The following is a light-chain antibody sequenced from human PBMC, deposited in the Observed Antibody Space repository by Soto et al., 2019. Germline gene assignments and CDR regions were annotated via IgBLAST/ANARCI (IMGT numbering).Light chain of an antibody. CDR2: INGDGSH. V-gene: IGLV4-69*01. J-gene: IGLJ1*01. CDR1: SWRSSYA. Sequence: QSVLTQSPSASASLGAAVKFSCTLSSWRSSYASAWHQQQPEKGPRYLMQINGDGSHSKGDGIPDRVSGSSSGAERYLTSSSLQSEDEADYYCQIWGTGIRVFGPGTKLTVL. CDR3: QIWGTGIRV.